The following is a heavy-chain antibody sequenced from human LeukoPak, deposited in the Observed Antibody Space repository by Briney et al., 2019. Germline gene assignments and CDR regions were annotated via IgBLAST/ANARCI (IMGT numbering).Heavy chain of an antibody. CDR3: ASIPVWYGPGDAFDI. V-gene: IGHV4-39*01. Sequence: SETLSLTCTVSGGSISSSSYYWGWIRQPPGKGLEWIGSIYYSGSTYYNPSLKSRVTISVDTSKNQFSLKLSSVTAADTAVYYCASIPVWYGPGDAFDIWGQGTMVTVSS. D-gene: IGHD2-21*01. CDR2: IYYSGST. J-gene: IGHJ3*02. CDR1: GGSISSSSYY.